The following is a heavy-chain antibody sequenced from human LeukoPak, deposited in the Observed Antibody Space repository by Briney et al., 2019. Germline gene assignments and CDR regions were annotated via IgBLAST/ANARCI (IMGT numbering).Heavy chain of an antibody. CDR1: GGSFSGYY. J-gene: IGHJ4*02. V-gene: IGHV4-34*01. CDR3: AGEGQYYYDSSGYRSVPDY. D-gene: IGHD3-22*01. CDR2: INHSGST. Sequence: SETLSLTCAVYGGSFSGYYWSWIRQPPGKGLEWIGEINHSGSTNYNPSLKSRVTISVDTSKNQFSLKLSSVTAADTAVYYCAGEGQYYYDSSGYRSVPDYWGQGTLVTVSS.